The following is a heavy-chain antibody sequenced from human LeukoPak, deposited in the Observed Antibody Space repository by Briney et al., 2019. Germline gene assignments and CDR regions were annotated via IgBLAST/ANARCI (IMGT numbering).Heavy chain of an antibody. V-gene: IGHV3-23*01. CDR2: ICVSDGAR. D-gene: IGHD1-26*01. CDR1: GFTFDDYA. J-gene: IGHJ3*02. Sequence: GRSLRLSCAASGFTFDDYAMHWVRQAPGKGLEWVSSICVSDGARFYADSVKGRFTTSRDDPKNTLFLQMNSLRAEDTAVYYCAKETRWELLHSFDIWGQGTMVTVSS. CDR3: AKETRWELLHSFDI.